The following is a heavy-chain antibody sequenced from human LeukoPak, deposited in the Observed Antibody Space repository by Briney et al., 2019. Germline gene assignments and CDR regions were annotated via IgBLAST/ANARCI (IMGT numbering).Heavy chain of an antibody. CDR1: GSTFSSYW. D-gene: IGHD2-8*01. V-gene: IGHV3-7*01. J-gene: IGHJ6*04. CDR2: IKQDGSEK. Sequence: GGSLRLSCAASGSTFSSYWMSWVRQAPGKGLEWVANIKQDGSEKYYVDSVKGRFTISRDNAKNSLFLQMNSLRAEDTAVYCCARGRGVVWGKGTTVTVSS. CDR3: ARGRGVV.